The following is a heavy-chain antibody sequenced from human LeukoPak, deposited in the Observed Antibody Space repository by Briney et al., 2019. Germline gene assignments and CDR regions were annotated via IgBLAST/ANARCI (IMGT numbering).Heavy chain of an antibody. CDR3: ARLDGGSLFDY. J-gene: IGHJ4*01. V-gene: IGHV1-69*10. CDR1: GGTFSSYG. D-gene: IGHD1-26*01. Sequence: ASVKVSCKASGGTFSSYGISWVRQAPGQGLANYAQKFQGRVTITADKSTSTAYMELSSLRSEDTAVYYCARLDGGSLFDYWGQGTLVTVSS.